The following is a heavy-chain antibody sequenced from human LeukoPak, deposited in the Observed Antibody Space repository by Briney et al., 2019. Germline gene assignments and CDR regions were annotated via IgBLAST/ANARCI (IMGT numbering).Heavy chain of an antibody. CDR1: GYSISSGYY. V-gene: IGHV4-38-2*02. CDR3: ARVYSYGYYFDY. J-gene: IGHJ4*02. Sequence: SETLSLTCTVSGYSISSGYYWGWIRQPPGKGLEWIGSIYHSGSTYYSPSLKSRVTISVDTSKNQFSLKLSSVTAADTAVYYCARVYSYGYYFDYWGQGTLVTVSS. D-gene: IGHD5-18*01. CDR2: IYHSGST.